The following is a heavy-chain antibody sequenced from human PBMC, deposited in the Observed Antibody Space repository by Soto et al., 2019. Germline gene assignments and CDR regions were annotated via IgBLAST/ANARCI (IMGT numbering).Heavy chain of an antibody. V-gene: IGHV4-59*01. CDR1: GITTTLYY. CDR3: AKEHWGSFDF. Sequence: QVHLQESGPGLVQPSETLSLTCTVSGITTTLYYWNWMRQSPGRGLEWIGSISYTGSTSYNPSLKGRVTASRDTSKSQFSLKLSSVTAADTAIYYCAKEHWGSFDFWGQGALVTVSS. D-gene: IGHD7-27*01. J-gene: IGHJ4*02. CDR2: ISYTGST.